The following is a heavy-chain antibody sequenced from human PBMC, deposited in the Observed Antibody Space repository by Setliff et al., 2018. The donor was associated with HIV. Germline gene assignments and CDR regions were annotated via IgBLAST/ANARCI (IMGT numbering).Heavy chain of an antibody. CDR3: ATEFPLSSPYYYDSSGYYY. CDR2: FDPEDGET. CDR1: GYTLSELS. J-gene: IGHJ4*02. D-gene: IGHD3-22*01. V-gene: IGHV1-24*01. Sequence: GASVKVSCKVSGYTLSELSMHWVRQAPGKGLEWMGGFDPEDGETIYVQKFQGRVTMTEDTSTDTAYMELRSLRSEDAAVYYCATEFPLSSPYYYDSSGYYYWGQGTLVTVSS.